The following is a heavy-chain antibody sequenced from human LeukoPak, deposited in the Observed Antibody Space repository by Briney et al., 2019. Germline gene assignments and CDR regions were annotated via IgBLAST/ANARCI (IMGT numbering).Heavy chain of an antibody. CDR3: ARVGDSSGYYYNHYWYFDL. V-gene: IGHV5-51*01. D-gene: IGHD3-22*01. Sequence: KGGESLKISCKGSGYSFTSYWIGWVRQMPGKGLEWMGIIYPGDSDTRYSPSFQGQVTISADKSISTAYLQWSSLKASDTARYYCARVGDSSGYYYNHYWYFDLWGRGTLVTVSS. CDR1: GYSFTSYW. CDR2: IYPGDSDT. J-gene: IGHJ2*01.